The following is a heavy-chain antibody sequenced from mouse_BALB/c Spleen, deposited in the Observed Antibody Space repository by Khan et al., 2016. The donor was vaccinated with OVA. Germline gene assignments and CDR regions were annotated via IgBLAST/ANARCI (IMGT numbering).Heavy chain of an antibody. Sequence: EVQLQESGGDSVKPGGSLKLSCAASGFTFSTYGMSWVRQTPDKRLEWVATVSTGGGYTYYPDSVKGRFTISRDNAKNTLYLQMSGLKSEDTAMFYCTRLAYYYDSEGFAYWGQGTLVTVSA. CDR2: VSTGGGYT. V-gene: IGHV5-6*01. CDR1: GFTFSTYG. D-gene: IGHD1-1*01. CDR3: TRLAYYYDSEGFAY. J-gene: IGHJ3*01.